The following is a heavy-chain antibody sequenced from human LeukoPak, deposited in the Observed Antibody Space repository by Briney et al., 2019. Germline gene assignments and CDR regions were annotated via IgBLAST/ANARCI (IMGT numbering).Heavy chain of an antibody. CDR3: AREGRKGQPRAYNYYYYMDV. D-gene: IGHD1-14*01. CDR1: GGSFSGYY. CDR2: INHSGST. Sequence: PSETLSLTCAVYGGSFSGYYWSWLRQPPGKGLEWIGEINHSGSTNYNPSLKSRVTISVDTSKNQFSLTLSSVTAADTAVYYSAREGRKGQPRAYNYYYYMDVWAKGPRSPSP. J-gene: IGHJ6*03. V-gene: IGHV4-34*01.